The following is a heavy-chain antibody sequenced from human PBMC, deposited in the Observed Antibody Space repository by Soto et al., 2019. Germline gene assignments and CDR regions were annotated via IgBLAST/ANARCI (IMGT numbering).Heavy chain of an antibody. V-gene: IGHV4-4*07. J-gene: IGHJ4*02. CDR3: ARALTSAAGLYFDY. Sequence: QVQLQEWGPGLVKPSETLSLTCTVSGDSISSYYWSWIRQPAGKGMEWIGRVHTTENTNYNPSLRSRVTMSVDTSNNQFSLKLTSLTAADTAVYYCARALTSAAGLYFDYWGQGTLVTVSS. D-gene: IGHD6-13*01. CDR2: VHTTENT. CDR1: GDSISSYY.